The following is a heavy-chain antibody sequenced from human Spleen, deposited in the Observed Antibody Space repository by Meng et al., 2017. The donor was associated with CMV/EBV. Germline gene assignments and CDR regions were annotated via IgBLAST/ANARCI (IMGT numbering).Heavy chain of an antibody. CDR3: VRDTTAPRDIVVVPPASDY. CDR2: IKHHGSEK. D-gene: IGHD2-2*01. Sequence: GESLKISCAASGFTFSSYWMSWVRQAPGKGLEWVANIKHHGSEKYYLDSVKGRFTISRDNAKNSLYLQMNSLRAEDTAVYYCVRDTTAPRDIVVVPPASDYWGQGTLVTVSS. J-gene: IGHJ4*02. CDR1: GFTFSSYW. V-gene: IGHV3-7*01.